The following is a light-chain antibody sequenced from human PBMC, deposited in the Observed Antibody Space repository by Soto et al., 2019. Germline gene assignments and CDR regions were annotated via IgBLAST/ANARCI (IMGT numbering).Light chain of an antibody. J-gene: IGLJ2*01. CDR2: LEGSGIY. V-gene: IGLV4-60*03. CDR1: SGLSSYI. CDR3: ETWDSYTVV. Sequence: QPVLTQSSSASASLGSSVTLSCTLSSGLSSYIITWHQQQPGKAPRYLMQLEGSGIYNKGSGVPDRFSGSSSGTDRYLTISNLQSEDEADYYCETWDSYTVVFGGGTQLTVL.